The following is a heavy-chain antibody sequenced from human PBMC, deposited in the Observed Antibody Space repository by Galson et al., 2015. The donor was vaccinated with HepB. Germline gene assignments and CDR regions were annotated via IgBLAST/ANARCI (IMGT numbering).Heavy chain of an antibody. CDR1: GFTFASYV. CDR3: ARDQRYYYDNSGYYHPRLGNWFDP. J-gene: IGHJ5*02. D-gene: IGHD3-22*01. V-gene: IGHV3-23*01. Sequence: SLRLPCAGSGFTFASYVISWVRQDSGKGLEWVAGVSGSGSGTYYADSVKGRFTISRDNSKDTVSLQLNSLRVEDTAIYYCARDQRYYYDNSGYYHPRLGNWFDPWGQGTPVTVSS. CDR2: VSGSGSGT.